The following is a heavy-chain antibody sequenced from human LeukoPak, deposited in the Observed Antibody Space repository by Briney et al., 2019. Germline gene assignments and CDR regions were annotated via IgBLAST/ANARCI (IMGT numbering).Heavy chain of an antibody. CDR1: GFTFSSYS. CDR3: ATFKASLGLDP. V-gene: IGHV3-48*01. Sequence: GGSLRLSCAASGFTFSSYSMNWVRQAPGKGLEWASYISSSSRTIYYADSVKGRFTISRDNAKNSLYLQMNSLRAEDTAVYYCATFKASLGLDPWGQGTLVTVSS. CDR2: ISSSSRTI. J-gene: IGHJ5*02.